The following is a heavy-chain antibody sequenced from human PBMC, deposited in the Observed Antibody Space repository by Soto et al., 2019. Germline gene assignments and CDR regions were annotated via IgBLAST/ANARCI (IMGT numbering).Heavy chain of an antibody. V-gene: IGHV4-34*02. CDR2: IHPSGST. D-gene: IGHD1-26*01. CDR3: ARGGDDSKVGRT. J-gene: IGHJ5*02. Sequence: QAQLQQWGAGVVKPSETLSLTCAVYGESCSGYYCSWTRQPPGKGLEWIGEIHPSGSTYYNPSLKTRVXXXLXXSTNQFSLTLSSVTAADTAVYYCARGGDDSKVGRTWGQGTLVTVSS. CDR1: GESCSGYY.